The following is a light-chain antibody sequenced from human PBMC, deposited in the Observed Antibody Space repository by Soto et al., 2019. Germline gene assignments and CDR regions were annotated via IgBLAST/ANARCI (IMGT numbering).Light chain of an antibody. CDR2: GAS. J-gene: IGKJ1*01. CDR3: QQYGSSLWT. V-gene: IGKV3-20*01. Sequence: EIVLRQSPGTLSLAPGERARLSCRASQSVSSSYLAWYQQKPGQAPRLLIYGASSRATGIPDRFSGSGSGTDFTLTISRLEPEDFAVYYCQQYGSSLWTLGQGTKVDIK. CDR1: QSVSSSY.